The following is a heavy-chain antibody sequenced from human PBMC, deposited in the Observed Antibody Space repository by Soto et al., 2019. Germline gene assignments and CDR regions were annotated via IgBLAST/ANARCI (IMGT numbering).Heavy chain of an antibody. CDR2: FDPEDGET. D-gene: IGHD3-9*01. V-gene: IGHV1-24*01. CDR3: ATEARRHGRYFDWLIPLDY. Sequence: ASVKVSCKVSGYTLTELSMHWVRQAPGKGLEWMGGFDPEDGETIYAQKFQGRVTMTEDTSTDTAYMELSSLRSEDTAVYYCATEARRHGRYFDWLIPLDYWGQGTLVTVSS. CDR1: GYTLTELS. J-gene: IGHJ4*02.